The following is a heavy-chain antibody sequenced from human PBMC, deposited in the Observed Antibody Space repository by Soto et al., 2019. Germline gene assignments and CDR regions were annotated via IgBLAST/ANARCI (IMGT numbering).Heavy chain of an antibody. CDR3: ATDLRDYGVFSWIQLGY. D-gene: IGHD4-17*01. CDR2: FDPEDGET. J-gene: IGHJ4*02. Sequence: QVQLVQSGAEVKKPGASVKVSCKVSGYTLTELSMHWGRQAPGKGLEWMGGFDPEDGETIYAQKFQGRVTMTEDTSTDTAYMELSSLRYEDTAVYYCATDLRDYGVFSWIQLGYWGQGTLVTVSS. V-gene: IGHV1-24*01. CDR1: GYTLTELS.